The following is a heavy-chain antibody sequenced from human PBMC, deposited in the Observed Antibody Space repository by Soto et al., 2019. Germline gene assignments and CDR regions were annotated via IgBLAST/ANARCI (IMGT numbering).Heavy chain of an antibody. V-gene: IGHV3-74*01. CDR3: ATAGSYRLDA. CDR1: GFTFSSYW. J-gene: IGHJ1*01. D-gene: IGHD3-16*02. Sequence: LVESGGGLVQPGGSLRLSCAASGFTFSSYWMHWVRQAPGKGLEWVSRINPNGNTINYADSVKGRFTISRDNARNSLYLQINSLRGEDTAVYYCATAGSYRLDAWGQGGLVTVSS. CDR2: INPNGNTI.